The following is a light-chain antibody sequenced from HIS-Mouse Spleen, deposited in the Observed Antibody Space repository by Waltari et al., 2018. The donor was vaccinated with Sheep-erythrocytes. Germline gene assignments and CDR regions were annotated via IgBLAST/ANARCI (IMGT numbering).Light chain of an antibody. CDR1: QSVSSGY. Sequence: IVLTQSPGTLSLSPGERATLSCRASQSVSSGYLAWSQQKPGQAPRLLIYGSSSRATGIPDRFSGSGSGTDFTLTISRLEPEDFAVYYCQQYGSSPPYTFGQGTKLEIK. CDR2: GSS. V-gene: IGKV3-20*01. CDR3: QQYGSSPPYT. J-gene: IGKJ2*01.